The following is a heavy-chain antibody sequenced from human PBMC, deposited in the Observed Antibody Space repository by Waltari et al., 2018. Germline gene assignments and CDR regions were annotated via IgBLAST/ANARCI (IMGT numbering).Heavy chain of an antibody. Sequence: EVQLLESGGGLVQPGGSLRLSCAASGFTFSSYAMSWVRQAPGKGLEWVSAISGSGGSTYYADSVKGRFTISRDNSKNTLYLQMNSLRAEDTAVYYCAKGYCSGGSCYSTYFDPWGQGTLVTVSS. CDR2: ISGSGGST. V-gene: IGHV3-23*01. D-gene: IGHD2-15*01. CDR1: GFTFSSYA. CDR3: AKGYCSGGSCYSTYFDP. J-gene: IGHJ5*02.